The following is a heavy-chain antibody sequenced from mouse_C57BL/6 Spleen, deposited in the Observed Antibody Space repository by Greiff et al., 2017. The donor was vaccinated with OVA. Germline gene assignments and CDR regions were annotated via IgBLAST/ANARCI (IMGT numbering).Heavy chain of an antibody. D-gene: IGHD1-1*01. V-gene: IGHV1-69*01. J-gene: IGHJ4*01. CDR1: GYTFTSYW. CDR3: ARSGYYYYGSSYAYAMDD. Sequence: QVQLQQPGAELVMPGASVKLSCKASGYTFTSYWMHWVKQRPGQGLEWIGEIDPSDSYTNYNQKFKGKSTLTVDKSSSTAYMQLSSLTSEDSAVYYCARSGYYYYGSSYAYAMDDWGQGTSVTVSS. CDR2: IDPSDSYT.